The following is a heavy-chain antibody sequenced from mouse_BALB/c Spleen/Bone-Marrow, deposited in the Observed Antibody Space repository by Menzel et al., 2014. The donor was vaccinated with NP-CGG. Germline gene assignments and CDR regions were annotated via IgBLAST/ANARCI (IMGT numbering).Heavy chain of an antibody. Sequence: QVHVKQSGAELARPGASVKLSCKASGYTFTSYWMQWVKQRPGQGLEWIGTIYPGDGDTRYTQKFKGKATLTADKSSSTAYMQLSSSASEDSAVYYCARGGYGNYVFAYWGQGTLVTVSA. CDR2: IYPGDGDT. CDR3: ARGGYGNYVFAY. V-gene: IGHV1-87*01. D-gene: IGHD2-1*01. CDR1: GYTFTSYW. J-gene: IGHJ3*01.